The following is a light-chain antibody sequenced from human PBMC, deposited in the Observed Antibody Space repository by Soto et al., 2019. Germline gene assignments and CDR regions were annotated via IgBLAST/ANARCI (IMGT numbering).Light chain of an antibody. CDR1: QSISSW. V-gene: IGKV1-5*01. Sequence: EIQMTQSPSTLSASVGDRVTITCRASQSISSWLAWYQQKPGKAPNLLIYDASSLESGVPSRFSGSGSGTEFTLTISSLQPDDLATYYCQQYNSYPFTFGPGTKVDI. CDR2: DAS. CDR3: QQYNSYPFT. J-gene: IGKJ3*01.